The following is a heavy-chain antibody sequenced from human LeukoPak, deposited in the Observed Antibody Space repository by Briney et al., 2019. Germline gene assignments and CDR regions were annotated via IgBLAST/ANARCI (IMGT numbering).Heavy chain of an antibody. D-gene: IGHD3-3*01. J-gene: IGHJ4*02. CDR2: ISGSGGST. CDR3: ARDINDFWSGYYFDY. V-gene: IGHV3-23*01. CDR1: GFTFSSYA. Sequence: GGSLRLSCAASGFTFSSYAMSWVRQAPGKGLEWVSAISGSGGSTYYADSVKGRFTISRDNSKNTLYLQMNSLRAEDTAVYYCARDINDFWSGYYFDYWGQGTLVTVSS.